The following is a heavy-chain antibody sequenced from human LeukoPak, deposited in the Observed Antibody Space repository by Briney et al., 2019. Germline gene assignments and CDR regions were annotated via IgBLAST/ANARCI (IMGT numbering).Heavy chain of an antibody. Sequence: PGGSLRLSCAASGFIFTTYGMHWVRQAPGKGLEWVAVIWNDGTNTYYADSVKGRFTISRDNSKNMLYLQMNSLRAEDTAVYYCARGLYCTSTSCYFGGGNYYYYMDVWGKGTTVTVSS. CDR1: GFIFTTYG. D-gene: IGHD2-2*01. J-gene: IGHJ6*03. CDR2: IWNDGTNT. V-gene: IGHV3-33*01. CDR3: ARGLYCTSTSCYFGGGNYYYYMDV.